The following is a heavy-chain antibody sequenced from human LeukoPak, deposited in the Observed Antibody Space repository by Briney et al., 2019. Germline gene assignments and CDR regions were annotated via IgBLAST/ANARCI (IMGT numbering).Heavy chain of an antibody. CDR3: CARNGTFDY. V-gene: IGHV3-73*01. J-gene: IGHJ4*02. CDR1: GFIFNGSA. CDR2: IRNRANSYAT. Sequence: PGGSLRLSWAASGFIFNGSAMHWVRQASEKGLEWVGRIRNRANSYATAYAASVEVMFTISRDDSKNTAHLQMNSLKTEDTVVYYCCARNGTFDYWGQGTLVTVSS. D-gene: IGHD5-24*01.